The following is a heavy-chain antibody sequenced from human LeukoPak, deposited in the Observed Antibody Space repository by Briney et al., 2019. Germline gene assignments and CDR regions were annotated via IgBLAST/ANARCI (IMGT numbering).Heavy chain of an antibody. CDR2: IKSDGSST. D-gene: IGHD2/OR15-2a*01. CDR1: GFTFSNYW. Sequence: PGASLRLSCAASGFTFSNYWMHWVRQAPGKGPVCVSRIKSDGSSTRFADSVQGRFTISRDNAKNSLYLQMNSLRADDTAVFYCAREYGQNTPHFDYWGQGTLVTVSS. J-gene: IGHJ4*02. CDR3: AREYGQNTPHFDY. V-gene: IGHV3-74*01.